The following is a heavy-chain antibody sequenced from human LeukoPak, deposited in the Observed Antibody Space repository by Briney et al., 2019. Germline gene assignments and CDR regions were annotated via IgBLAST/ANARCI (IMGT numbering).Heavy chain of an antibody. V-gene: IGHV1-46*01. CDR3: ARGPGDRELLLYYYYYMDV. CDR2: INPSGGST. CDR1: GYTFTSYY. D-gene: IGHD1-26*01. J-gene: IGHJ6*03. Sequence: ASVTVSCKASGYTFTSYYMHWVRQAPGQGLEWMGIINPSGGSTSYAQKFQGRVTMTRDTSTSTVYMELSSLRSEDTAVYYCARGPGDRELLLYYYYYMDVWGKGTTVTVSS.